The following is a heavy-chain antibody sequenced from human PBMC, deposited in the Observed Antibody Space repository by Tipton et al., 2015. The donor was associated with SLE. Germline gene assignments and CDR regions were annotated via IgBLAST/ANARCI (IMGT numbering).Heavy chain of an antibody. J-gene: IGHJ4*02. CDR3: ARDSYGSIDY. CDR2: IYTNGNL. V-gene: IGHV4-59*11. D-gene: IGHD3-10*01. CDR1: GASFITHD. Sequence: TLSLTCTVSGASFITHDWTWIRQSPGKGLEWIGKIYTNGNLNYNPSLKSRVTISVDTSKNQFSLKLSSVTATDTALYYCARDSYGSIDYWGQGTLVTVSS.